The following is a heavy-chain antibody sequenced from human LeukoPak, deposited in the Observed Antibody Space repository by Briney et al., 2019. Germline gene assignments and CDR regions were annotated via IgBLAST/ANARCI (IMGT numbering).Heavy chain of an antibody. J-gene: IGHJ3*02. D-gene: IGHD3-9*01. Sequence: ASVKVSCKASGGTFSSYAISWVRQAPGQGLEWMGRIIPILGIANYAKKFQGRVTITADKSTSTAYMELSSLRSADTAVYYCARADMDDYDILTGPDAFDIWGQGTMVTVSS. CDR1: GGTFSSYA. CDR2: IIPILGIA. V-gene: IGHV1-69*04. CDR3: ARADMDDYDILTGPDAFDI.